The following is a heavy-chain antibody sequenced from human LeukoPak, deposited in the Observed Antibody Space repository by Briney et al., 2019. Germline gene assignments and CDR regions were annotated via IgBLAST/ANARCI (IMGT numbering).Heavy chain of an antibody. CDR2: ISYDGSNK. CDR1: GFTFSSYA. Sequence: GKSLRLSCAASGFTFSSYAMHWVRQAPGKGLEWVAVISYDGSNKYYADSVKGRFTISRDNSKNTLYLQMNSLRAEDTAVYYCARGHSTSCYNWGQGTLVTVSS. D-gene: IGHD2-2*02. V-gene: IGHV3-30*01. CDR3: ARGHSTSCYN. J-gene: IGHJ4*02.